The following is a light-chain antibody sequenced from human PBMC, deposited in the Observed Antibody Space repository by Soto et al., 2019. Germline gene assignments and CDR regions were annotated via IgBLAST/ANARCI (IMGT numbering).Light chain of an antibody. J-gene: IGLJ1*01. V-gene: IGLV1-47*01. Sequence: QSVLTQPPSASGTPGQRVTISCSGSSSNIGRNYVYWYQQLPGTAPKLLIYRNNKRPSGVPDRFSGSKSGTSASLAISGLGSGDEADYYCAAGDDSLSVFYVFGTGTKVT. CDR3: AAGDDSLSVFYV. CDR2: RNN. CDR1: SSNIGRNY.